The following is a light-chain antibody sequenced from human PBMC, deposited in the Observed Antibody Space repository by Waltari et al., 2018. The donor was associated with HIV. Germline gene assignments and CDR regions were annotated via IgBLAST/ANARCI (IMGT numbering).Light chain of an antibody. V-gene: IGLV2-23*02. CDR3: CSYAIGGTFV. Sequence: QSALTQPASVSGSPGQSITLSSTGTSSEVGSYNLVAWYQQHPGKAPKLIIYEVNKRPPGITNRFSGFKSGNTASLTITGLQAEDEADYHCCSYAIGGTFVFGGGTKVTVL. CDR2: EVN. CDR1: SSEVGSYNL. J-gene: IGLJ2*01.